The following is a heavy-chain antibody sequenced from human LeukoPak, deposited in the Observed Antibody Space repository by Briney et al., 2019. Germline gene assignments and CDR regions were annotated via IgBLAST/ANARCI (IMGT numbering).Heavy chain of an antibody. V-gene: IGHV3-21*01. CDR2: ISSSSSYI. Sequence: GGSLRLSCAASGFTFSSYSMNWVRQAPGKGLEWVSSISSSSSYIYYADSVKGRFTISRDYAKNSLYLQMNSLRAEDTAVYYCARAGGGGLGYFDYWGQGTLVTVSS. CDR3: ARAGGGGLGYFDY. D-gene: IGHD2-15*01. CDR1: GFTFSSYS. J-gene: IGHJ4*02.